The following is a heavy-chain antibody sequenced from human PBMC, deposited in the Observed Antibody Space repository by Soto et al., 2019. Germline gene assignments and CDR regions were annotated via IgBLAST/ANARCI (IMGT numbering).Heavy chain of an antibody. Sequence: SETLSLTCAVSSGSISSSNWWSWVRQPPGKGLEWIGEIYHSGSTNYNPSLKSRVTISVDKSKNQFSLKLSSVTAADTAVYYCARISRGITIFGVVISYFDYWGQGTLVTVSS. CDR3: ARISRGITIFGVVISYFDY. D-gene: IGHD3-3*01. CDR2: IYHSGST. J-gene: IGHJ4*02. V-gene: IGHV4-4*02. CDR1: SGSISSSNW.